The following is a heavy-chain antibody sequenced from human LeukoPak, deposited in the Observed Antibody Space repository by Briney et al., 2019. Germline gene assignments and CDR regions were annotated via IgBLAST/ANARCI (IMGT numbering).Heavy chain of an antibody. V-gene: IGHV5-51*01. CDR3: ARGSGYLDY. Sequence: ESLKISCKGSGYSFTNHWIAWVRQMSGKGLELMGIIYPGDSDTKYSPSFQGQVTISVDKSISTAYVQWSSLKASDTAMYYCARGSGYLDYRGQGTLVTVSS. D-gene: IGHD2-15*01. CDR1: GYSFTNHW. J-gene: IGHJ4*02. CDR2: IYPGDSDT.